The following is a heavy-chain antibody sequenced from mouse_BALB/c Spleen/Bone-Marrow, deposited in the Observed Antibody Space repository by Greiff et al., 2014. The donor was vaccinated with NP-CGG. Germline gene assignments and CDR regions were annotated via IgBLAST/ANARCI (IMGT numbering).Heavy chain of an antibody. CDR1: GFTFSSYG. CDR2: INSNGGST. CDR3: ARVWYFDY. J-gene: IGHJ2*03. Sequence: EVLLVESGGGLVQPGGFLKLSCAASGFTFSSYGMSWVRQTPDKRLELVATINSNGGSTYYPDSVKGRFTISRDNAKNTLYLQMSSLKSEDTAMYYCARVWYFDYGGQGTSLTVSS. V-gene: IGHV5-6-3*01.